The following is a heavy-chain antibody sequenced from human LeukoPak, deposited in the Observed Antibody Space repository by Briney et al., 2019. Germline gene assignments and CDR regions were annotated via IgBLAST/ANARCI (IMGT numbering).Heavy chain of an antibody. CDR2: INHSGST. CDR3: ARGYVRILRYFDWLSWAFDY. D-gene: IGHD3-9*01. CDR1: GGSFSGYY. Sequence: PSETLSLTCAVSGGSFSGYYWSWIRQPPGKGLEWIGEINHSGSTNYNPSLKSRVTISVDTSKNQFSLKLSSVTAADTAVYYCARGYVRILRYFDWLSWAFDYWGQGTLVTVSS. V-gene: IGHV4-34*01. J-gene: IGHJ4*02.